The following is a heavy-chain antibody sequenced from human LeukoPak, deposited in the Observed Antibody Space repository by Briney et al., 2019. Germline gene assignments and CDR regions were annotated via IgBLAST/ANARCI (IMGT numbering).Heavy chain of an antibody. Sequence: SETLSLTCTVSGGSISSYYWSWIRQPAGKGLEWIGRIYTSGSTNYSPSLKSRVTMSVDTSKNQFSLKPSSVTAADTAVYYCAGLYYYGSGSSFDYWGQGTLVTVSS. J-gene: IGHJ4*02. CDR3: AGLYYYGSGSSFDY. CDR1: GGSISSYY. CDR2: IYTSGST. D-gene: IGHD3-10*01. V-gene: IGHV4-4*07.